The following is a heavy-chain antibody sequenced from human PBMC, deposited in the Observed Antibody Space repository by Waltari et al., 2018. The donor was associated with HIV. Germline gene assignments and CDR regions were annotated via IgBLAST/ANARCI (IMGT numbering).Heavy chain of an antibody. V-gene: IGHV1-69*01. D-gene: IGHD2-21*02. J-gene: IGHJ6*02. CDR1: GGTFSST. Sequence: QVQLVQSGAEVKTPGSSVKVSCKDPGGTFSSTLRWVPEAPGQGLEWMGLISPMYGTPTYAQKFQGRVTITADENTRTAYMELRGLRSEDTAVYYCARLGGESGDHKNYYYYGMDVWGQGATVTVS. CDR2: ISPMYGTP. CDR3: ARLGGESGDHKNYYYYGMDV.